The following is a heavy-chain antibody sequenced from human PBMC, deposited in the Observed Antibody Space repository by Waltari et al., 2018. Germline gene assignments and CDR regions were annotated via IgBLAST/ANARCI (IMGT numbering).Heavy chain of an antibody. CDR1: GFALRDYG. CDR2: ISSDGKTI. J-gene: IGHJ4*02. D-gene: IGHD6-13*01. V-gene: IGHV3-74*01. CDR3: ARGRGSVDSWYDY. Sequence: EVQLVESGGGLVQPGGSVRLPCVASGFALRDYGMHGVRQVPGKGLVWVSKISSDGKTIKYGDFVKGRFAVSRDNAKNTLYLQMNSLRAEDTAVYYCARGRGSVDSWYDYWGQVTLATVSS.